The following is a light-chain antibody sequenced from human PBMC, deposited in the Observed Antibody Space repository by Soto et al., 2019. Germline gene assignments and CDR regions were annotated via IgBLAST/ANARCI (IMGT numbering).Light chain of an antibody. J-gene: IGKJ1*01. CDR1: QSVLYSSNNKNY. CDR3: QQSYSTPRT. Sequence: DIVMTQSPDSLAVSLGERATINCKSSQSVLYSSNNKNYLTWYQQKPGQSPKVLIYWASTRESGVPDRFSGGGSGTDFTLTISTLQAEDAAVYYCQQSYSTPRTFGQGTKVEIK. V-gene: IGKV4-1*01. CDR2: WAS.